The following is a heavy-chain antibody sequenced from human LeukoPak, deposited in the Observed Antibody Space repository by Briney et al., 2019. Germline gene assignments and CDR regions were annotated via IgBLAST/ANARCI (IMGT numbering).Heavy chain of an antibody. CDR1: GGSISSYY. J-gene: IGHJ6*04. CDR2: IYYSGST. V-gene: IGHV4-59*01. Sequence: SETLSLTCTVSGGSISSYYWSWIRQPPGKGLEWIGYIYYSGSTNYNPSLKSRVTISVDTSKNQFSQKLSSVTAADTAVYYCARGPYGSGSMYYYGMDVWGKGTTVTVSS. CDR3: ARGPYGSGSMYYYGMDV. D-gene: IGHD3-10*01.